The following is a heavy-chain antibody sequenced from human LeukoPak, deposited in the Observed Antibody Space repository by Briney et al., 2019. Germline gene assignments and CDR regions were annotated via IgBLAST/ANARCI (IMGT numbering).Heavy chain of an antibody. Sequence: SETLSLSCTVSGGSNNSYYWSWIRQPPGKGLEWIGYIYFSGFTNYNPSLKSRVTLSVDTSNNQFSLRLNSVTAADTAVYFCARSERRAQKDTYYNHYYYMDVWGEGTTVTVSS. J-gene: IGHJ6*03. CDR1: GGSNNSYY. CDR3: ARSERRAQKDTYYNHYYYMDV. CDR2: IYFSGFT. V-gene: IGHV4-59*01. D-gene: IGHD6-25*01.